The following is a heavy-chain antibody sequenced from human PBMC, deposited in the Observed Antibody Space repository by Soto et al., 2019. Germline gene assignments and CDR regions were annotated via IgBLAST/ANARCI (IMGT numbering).Heavy chain of an antibody. J-gene: IGHJ3*02. D-gene: IGHD3-10*01. CDR2: ISGSGGST. CDR3: AKARDVRDAFDI. V-gene: IGHV3-23*01. CDR1: GFTFSSYA. Sequence: GGSLRLSCAASGFTFSSYAMSWVRQAPGKGLEWVSAISGSGGSTYYADSVKGRFTISRDNSKNTRYLQMNSLRAEDKAVYYCAKARDVRDAFDIWGQGTMVTVSS.